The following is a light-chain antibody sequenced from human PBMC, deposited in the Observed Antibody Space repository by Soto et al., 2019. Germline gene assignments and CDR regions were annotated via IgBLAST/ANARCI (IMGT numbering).Light chain of an antibody. CDR1: KLGDKY. CDR3: QAWDSSTYV. Sequence: SYELTQPPSVSVSPGQTASITCSGDKLGDKYVCWYQQKPGQSPVLVIYQDNKRPSGIPERFSGSNSGNTATLTISGTQAMDGADYYCQAWDSSTYVFGPGTKLTVL. CDR2: QDN. V-gene: IGLV3-1*01. J-gene: IGLJ1*01.